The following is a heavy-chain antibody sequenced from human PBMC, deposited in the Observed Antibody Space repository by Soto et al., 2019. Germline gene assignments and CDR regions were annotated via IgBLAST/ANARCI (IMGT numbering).Heavy chain of an antibody. Sequence: SDPLSPTCHPLGCSISTYYWSWIRQPPGRGLGWIGYIHSTGITNYNPTPRSPLTTSPDTTKNQVALHLNSVTAADTALYYCARHPAVPHYARGVESWGEGILVTV. J-gene: IGHJ5*02. V-gene: IGHV4-59*08. D-gene: IGHD4-17*01. CDR2: IHSTGIT. CDR1: GCSISTYY. CDR3: ARHPAVPHYARGVES.